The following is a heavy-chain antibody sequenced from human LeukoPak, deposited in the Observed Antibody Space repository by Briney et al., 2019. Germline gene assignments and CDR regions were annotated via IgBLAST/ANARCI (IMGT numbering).Heavy chain of an antibody. CDR2: INYSGNT. V-gene: IGHV4-39*07. D-gene: IGHD6-13*01. J-gene: IGHJ4*02. CDR1: GGSISSSTYY. Sequence: SETLSLTCTVSGGSISSSTYYWVWIRQPPGTGLEWIGSINYSGNTYYNPSVKSRVTISVDTSKNQFSLKLSSVTAADTAVYYCARGGSSWYPTNFDYWGQGTLVTVSS. CDR3: ARGGSSWYPTNFDY.